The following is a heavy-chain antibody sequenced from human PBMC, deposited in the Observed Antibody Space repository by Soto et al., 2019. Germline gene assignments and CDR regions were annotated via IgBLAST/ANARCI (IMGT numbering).Heavy chain of an antibody. D-gene: IGHD6-19*01. CDR1: GFTVSSNY. V-gene: IGHV3-66*01. CDR2: IYSGGST. Sequence: EVQLVESGGGSVQPGGSLRLSCAASGFTVSSNYMSWVRQAPGQGLEWVSVIYSGGSTYYADSVKGRFTISRDNSKNTLYLQMISLRAEDTAVYYCARDTAGTGFFDYWGQGTLVTVSS. CDR3: ARDTAGTGFFDY. J-gene: IGHJ4*02.